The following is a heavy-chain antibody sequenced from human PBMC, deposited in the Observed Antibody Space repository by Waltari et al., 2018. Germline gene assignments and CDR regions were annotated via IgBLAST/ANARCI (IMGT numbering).Heavy chain of an antibody. V-gene: IGHV1-18*01. CDR3: AGDSRKTVGVYPSYGMDV. D-gene: IGHD3-3*01. CDR1: GYIFTTYG. CDR2: IRAYNGNT. Sequence: QVQLVQSGGEVKKPGASLKVSCRASGYIFTTYGISWVRQAPGQGLGWMGLIRAYNGNTDDAQKLQDRVTMTRDTATSTAYLEFRSLSSGDSAVYYCAGDSRKTVGVYPSYGMDVWGQGTTVTVSS. J-gene: IGHJ6*02.